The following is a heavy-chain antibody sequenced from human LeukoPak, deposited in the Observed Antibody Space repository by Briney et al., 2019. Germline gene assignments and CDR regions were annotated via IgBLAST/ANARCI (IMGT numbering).Heavy chain of an antibody. V-gene: IGHV5-51*01. D-gene: IGHD3-9*01. Sequence: GESLKISCKGPGFSSTSYWIGWVRQMPGKGLEWMGIIYPGDSDTRYSPSFQGQVTISADKSISTAYLQWSSLKASDTAMYYCARGPVTGYKYFDYWGQGTLVTVP. J-gene: IGHJ4*02. CDR2: IYPGDSDT. CDR1: GFSSTSYW. CDR3: ARGPVTGYKYFDY.